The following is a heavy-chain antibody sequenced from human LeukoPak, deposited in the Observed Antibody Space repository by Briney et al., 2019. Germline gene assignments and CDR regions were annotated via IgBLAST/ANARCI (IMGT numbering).Heavy chain of an antibody. CDR1: GYTFTGYY. J-gene: IGHJ4*02. CDR2: INPNSGGT. Sequence: ASVKVSCKASGYTFTGYYMHWVRQAPGQGLEWMGRINPNSGGTNYAQKFQGRVTMTRDTSISTAYMELSGLRSDDTAVYYCARDQTHYYDSSGYSDYWGQGTLVTVSS. CDR3: ARDQTHYYDSSGYSDY. D-gene: IGHD3-22*01. V-gene: IGHV1-2*06.